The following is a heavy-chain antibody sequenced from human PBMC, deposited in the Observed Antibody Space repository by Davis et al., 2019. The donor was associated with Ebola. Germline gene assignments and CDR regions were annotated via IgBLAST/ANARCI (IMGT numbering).Heavy chain of an antibody. CDR1: GGTLSTFP. D-gene: IGHD6-19*01. CDR2: ISAYNGNT. CDR3: ARELGRIAVADRGDY. V-gene: IGHV1-18*01. Sequence: ASVKVSCKASGGTLSTFPLNWVRQAPGQGLEWMGWISAYNGNTNYAQKLQGRVTITADKSTSTAYMELSSLRSEDTAVYYCARELGRIAVADRGDYWGQGTLVTVSS. J-gene: IGHJ4*02.